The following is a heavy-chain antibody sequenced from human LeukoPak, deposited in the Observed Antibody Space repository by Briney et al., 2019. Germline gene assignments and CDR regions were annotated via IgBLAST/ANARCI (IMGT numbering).Heavy chain of an antibody. CDR3: ASEGAHYYYYGMDV. Sequence: GGSLRLSCVASEFTFSSYAMTWVRQAPGKGLEWVSGISGSGTGTYHADSVKGRFTISRHNSKNTLYLQMNSLRAEDTAVYYCASEGAHYYYYGMDVWGQGTTVTVSS. J-gene: IGHJ6*02. D-gene: IGHD3-16*01. CDR2: ISGSGTGT. V-gene: IGHV3-23*01. CDR1: EFTFSSYA.